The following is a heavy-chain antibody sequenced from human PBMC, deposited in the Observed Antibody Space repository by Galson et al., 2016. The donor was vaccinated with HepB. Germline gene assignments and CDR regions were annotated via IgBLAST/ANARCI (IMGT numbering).Heavy chain of an antibody. Sequence: SLRLSCAASGFTFSSYSMNWVRQAPGKGLEWVSSISSSSSYIYYADSVKGRFTISRDNAKNSLYLQMNSLRAEETAVYYCARAVSWDYGDSAGYWGQGTLVTVSS. J-gene: IGHJ4*02. D-gene: IGHD4-17*01. V-gene: IGHV3-21*01. CDR3: ARAVSWDYGDSAGY. CDR2: ISSSSSYI. CDR1: GFTFSSYS.